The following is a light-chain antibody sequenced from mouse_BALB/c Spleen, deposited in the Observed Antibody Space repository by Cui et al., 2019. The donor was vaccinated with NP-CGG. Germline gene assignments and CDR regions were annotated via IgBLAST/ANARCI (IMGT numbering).Light chain of an antibody. J-gene: IGLJ1*01. V-gene: IGLV1*01. Sequence: QAAVIQESAATTSPGETVTLTCRSSTGAVTTSNYANWVQEKPDHLFTGLIGGTNNRTPGVPARFSGSLIGDKAALTITGAQTEDEAIYFCALWYSNHWVFGRGTKLTVL. CDR1: TGAVTTSNY. CDR3: ALWYSNHWV. CDR2: GTN.